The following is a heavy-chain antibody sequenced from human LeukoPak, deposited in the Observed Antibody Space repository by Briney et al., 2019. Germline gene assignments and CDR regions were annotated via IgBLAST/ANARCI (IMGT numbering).Heavy chain of an antibody. D-gene: IGHD6-19*01. CDR1: GFTFSSYS. CDR2: ISGSGGST. V-gene: IGHV3-23*01. CDR3: AKGGIAVAGYYFDY. J-gene: IGHJ4*02. Sequence: GGSLRLSCAASGFTFSSYSMNWVRQAPGKGLKWVSAISGSGGSTYYADSVKGRFTISRDNSKNTLYLQMNSLRAEDTAVYYCAKGGIAVAGYYFDYWGQGTLVTVSS.